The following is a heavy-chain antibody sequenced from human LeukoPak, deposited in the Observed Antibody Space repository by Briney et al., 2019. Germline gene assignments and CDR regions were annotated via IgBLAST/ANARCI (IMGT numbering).Heavy chain of an antibody. CDR1: GFTFSNYE. V-gene: IGHV3-48*03. CDR3: ARALVVATISQTYYYYGMDV. CDR2: ISSSGSAI. D-gene: IGHD5-12*01. J-gene: IGHJ6*02. Sequence: PGGSLRLSCAASGFTFSNYEMNCVRQARGKGLECVSYISSSGSAIYYADSVKGRFTISRDNSKNTLYLQMNSLRAEDTAVYYCARALVVATISQTYYYYGMDVWGQGTTVTVSS.